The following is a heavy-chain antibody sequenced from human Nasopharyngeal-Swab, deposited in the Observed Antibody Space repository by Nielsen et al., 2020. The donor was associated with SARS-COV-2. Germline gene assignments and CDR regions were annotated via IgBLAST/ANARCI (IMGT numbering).Heavy chain of an antibody. CDR2: ISSSSSYI. Sequence: GGSLRLSCAASGFTFSSYSMNWVRQAPGKGLEWVSSISSSSSYIYYADPVKGRFTISKDNAKNSLYLQMNSLRAEDTAVYYCASERSSRLGEGTFDYWGQGTLVTVSS. D-gene: IGHD3-16*01. CDR1: GFTFSSYS. V-gene: IGHV3-21*01. CDR3: ASERSSRLGEGTFDY. J-gene: IGHJ4*02.